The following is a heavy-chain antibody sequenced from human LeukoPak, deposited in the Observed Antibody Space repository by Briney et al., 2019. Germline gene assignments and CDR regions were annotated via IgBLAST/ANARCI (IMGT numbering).Heavy chain of an antibody. Sequence: GASVKVPCKASGYTFTSYGISWVRQAPRQGLEGMGWITAYNGNTNYAQKPQGKVTMTTDTSTSTAYMELRSLSSDDTAVYCCARVVVVAATEDPYYFDYWGEGTLVTVSS. J-gene: IGHJ4*02. V-gene: IGHV1-18*01. CDR2: ITAYNGNT. CDR3: ARVVVVAATEDPYYFDY. D-gene: IGHD2-15*01. CDR1: GYTFTSYG.